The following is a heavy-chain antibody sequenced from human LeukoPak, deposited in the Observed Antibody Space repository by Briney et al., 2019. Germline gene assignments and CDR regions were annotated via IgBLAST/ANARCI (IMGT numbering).Heavy chain of an antibody. CDR2: ISSNGGST. Sequence: GGSLRLSCSASGFTFSSYAMHWVRQAPGKGLEYVSAISSNGGSTYYADSVKGRFTISRDNSKNTLYLQMSSLRAEDTAVYYCVKEEIYYDSSGYYFGFDYWGQGTLVTVSS. V-gene: IGHV3-64D*09. CDR1: GFTFSSYA. J-gene: IGHJ4*02. D-gene: IGHD3-22*01. CDR3: VKEEIYYDSSGYYFGFDY.